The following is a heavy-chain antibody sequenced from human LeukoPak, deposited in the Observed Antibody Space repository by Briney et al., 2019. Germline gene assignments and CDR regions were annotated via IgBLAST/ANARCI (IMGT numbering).Heavy chain of an antibody. J-gene: IGHJ4*02. D-gene: IGHD4-17*01. V-gene: IGHV3-21*01. CDR2: ISSSSSYI. CDR3: ARDDYGAIIDY. Sequence: GGSLRLSCAASGFTFSSCSMNWVRQAPGKGLEWVSSISSSSSYIYYADSVKGRFTISRDNAKNSLFLQMDSLRAEDTAVYYCARDDYGAIIDYWGQGTLVTVSS. CDR1: GFTFSSCS.